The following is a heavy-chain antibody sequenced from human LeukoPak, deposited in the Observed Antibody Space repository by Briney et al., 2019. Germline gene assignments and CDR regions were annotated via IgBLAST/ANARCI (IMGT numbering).Heavy chain of an antibody. J-gene: IGHJ4*02. Sequence: GGSLRLSCAASGFTFSSYWMHWVRQAPGKGPVWVSRINTDGSSTSYADSVKGRFTIPRDNAKNTLYLQMNSLRADDTAVYHCARGTLPDYWGQGTLVTVSS. D-gene: IGHD2-2*01. CDR2: INTDGSST. CDR1: GFTFSSYW. V-gene: IGHV3-74*01. CDR3: ARGTLPDY.